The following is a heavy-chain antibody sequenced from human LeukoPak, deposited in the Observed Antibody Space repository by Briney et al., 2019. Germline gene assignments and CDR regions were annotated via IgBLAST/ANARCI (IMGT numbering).Heavy chain of an antibody. V-gene: IGHV3-7*01. D-gene: IGHD1-14*01. J-gene: IGHJ4*02. CDR3: TRDRSRAEDD. CDR2: INQGGSDK. Sequence: PGGSLRLSCGASGFYFSGYSMNWVRQAPGKGLEWVANINQGGSDKYYVDSVKGRFTISRDNANNLLYLQMNSLRGEDTAVYYCTRDRSRAEDDWGQGTLVTVSS. CDR1: GFYFSGYS.